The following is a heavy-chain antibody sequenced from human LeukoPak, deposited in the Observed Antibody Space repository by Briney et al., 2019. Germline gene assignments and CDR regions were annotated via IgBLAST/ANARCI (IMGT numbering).Heavy chain of an antibody. CDR2: INPSGST. CDR1: GGSCSGYY. V-gene: IGHV4-34*01. CDR3: VRVGYRYVINDWSRTGLGAYPTMYYYHMDV. Sequence: PSVTLSLTCAVYGGSCSGYYWGWLRQPPEKGLEWIGEINPSGSTNYSPSLKSRVTISVDTSKNQFSLKLSSVAAADTAVYFCVRVGYRYVINDWSRTGLGAYPTMYYYHMDVWDKGATVTVSS. J-gene: IGHJ6*03. D-gene: IGHD5-18*01.